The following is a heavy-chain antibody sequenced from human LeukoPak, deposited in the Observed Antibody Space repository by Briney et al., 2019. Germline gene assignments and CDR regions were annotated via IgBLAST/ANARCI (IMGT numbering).Heavy chain of an antibody. V-gene: IGHV3-30-3*01. Sequence: GRSLRLSCAASGFTFSSYAMHWVRQAPGKGLEWVAVISYDGSNKYYADSVKGRFTISRDNSKNTLYLQMNSLRAEDTAVYYCARCLDYWGQGTLVTVSS. CDR2: ISYDGSNK. J-gene: IGHJ4*02. CDR3: ARCLDY. CDR1: GFTFSSYA.